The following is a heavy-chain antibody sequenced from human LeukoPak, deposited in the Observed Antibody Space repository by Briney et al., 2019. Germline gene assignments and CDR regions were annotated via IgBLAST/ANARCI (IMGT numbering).Heavy chain of an antibody. V-gene: IGHV3-23*01. Sequence: GGSLRLSCAASGFTFSSYAMSWVRQAPGKGLEWVSAASSSGGTTFYADSVKGRFTISRDNSKNTLYLQMNSLRAEDTAVYYCAKEGVTMGAFDIWGQGTMVTVSS. D-gene: IGHD3-10*01. CDR3: AKEGVTMGAFDI. CDR1: GFTFSSYA. CDR2: ASSSGGTT. J-gene: IGHJ3*02.